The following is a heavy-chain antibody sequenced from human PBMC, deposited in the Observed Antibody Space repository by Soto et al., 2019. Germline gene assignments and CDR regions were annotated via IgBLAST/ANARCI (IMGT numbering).Heavy chain of an antibody. CDR3: ARAGIVQVSYAMDV. V-gene: IGHV4-59*01. D-gene: IGHD2-8*01. J-gene: IGHJ6*02. CDR1: GGSIGGDS. CDR2: IYHSGST. Sequence: KPSETLSLTCTVSGGSIGGDSWSWIRQSPGKGLDFIGYIYHSGSTNYNPSLKSRVTISMDTSKNQFSLRLSSVTAADTAVYYCARAGIVQVSYAMDVWGQGTTVTVS.